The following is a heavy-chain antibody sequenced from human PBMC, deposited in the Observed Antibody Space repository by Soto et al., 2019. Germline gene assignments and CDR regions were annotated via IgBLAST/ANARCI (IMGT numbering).Heavy chain of an antibody. CDR2: IIPIFGTA. Sequence: GASVKVSCKASGGTFSSYAISWVRQAPGQGLEWMGGIIPIFGTANYAQKFQGRVTITADESTSTAYMELSSLRSEDTAVYYCARDGEGSVVTPYYHYGMDVWGQGTTVTV. J-gene: IGHJ6*02. D-gene: IGHD2-21*02. CDR3: ARDGEGSVVTPYYHYGMDV. V-gene: IGHV1-69*13. CDR1: GGTFSSYA.